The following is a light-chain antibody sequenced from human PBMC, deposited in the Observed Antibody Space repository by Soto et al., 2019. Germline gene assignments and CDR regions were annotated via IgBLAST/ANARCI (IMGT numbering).Light chain of an antibody. CDR2: GAS. V-gene: IGKV3-15*01. CDR1: ETVATN. Sequence: VMTQSPATLSVSPGERATLSCWASETVATNLAWYQQKPAQAPRLLISGASTRAAGVSDRFRGSGSGTEFTITISSLRSEDSAIYYCQQYFEWPPMTFGQGTKVEI. CDR3: QQYFEWPPMT. J-gene: IGKJ1*01.